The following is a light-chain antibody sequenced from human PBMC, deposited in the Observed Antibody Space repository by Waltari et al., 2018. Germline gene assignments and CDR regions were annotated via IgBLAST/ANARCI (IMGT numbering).Light chain of an antibody. J-gene: IGLJ2*01. V-gene: IGLV2-23*02. CDR2: EVD. Sequence: SALTQPASVSASPGQSLTISCTGSSSDIGSYDLVARYQQHPGKAPHLLIYEVDKRPSGVSHRFSGSKSGNAASLTVTGLQPEDEGHYFCSSYTYGGSWVFGGGTLLTVL. CDR3: SSYTYGGSWV. CDR1: SSDIGSYDL.